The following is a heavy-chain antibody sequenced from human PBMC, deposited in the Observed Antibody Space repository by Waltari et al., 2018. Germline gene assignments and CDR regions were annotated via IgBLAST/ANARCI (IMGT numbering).Heavy chain of an antibody. D-gene: IGHD1-26*01. CDR3: ARRHGGFYRQAAFDI. V-gene: IGHV4-34*01. CDR1: GGSFSGYY. CDR2: INHSGST. J-gene: IGHJ3*02. Sequence: QVQLQQWGAGLLKPSETLSLTCAVYGGSFSGYYWSWIRQPPGKGLEWIGEINHSGSTNYNPSLKSRVTISVDTSKNQFSLKLSSVTAADTAVYYCARRHGGFYRQAAFDIWGQGTMVTVSS.